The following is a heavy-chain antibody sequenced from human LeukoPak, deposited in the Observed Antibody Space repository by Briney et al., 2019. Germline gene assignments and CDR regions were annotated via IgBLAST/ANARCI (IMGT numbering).Heavy chain of an antibody. J-gene: IGHJ4*02. V-gene: IGHV3-21*01. CDR1: GFTFSSYA. D-gene: IGHD2-2*01. CDR3: ARDLRAWVVVPAASFDY. CDR2: ISSSSSYI. Sequence: GGSLRLSCAASGFTFSSYAMTWVRQAPGKGLEWVSSISSSSSYIYYADSVKGRFTISRDNAKNSLYLQMNSLRAEDTAVYYCARDLRAWVVVPAASFDYWGQGTLVTVSS.